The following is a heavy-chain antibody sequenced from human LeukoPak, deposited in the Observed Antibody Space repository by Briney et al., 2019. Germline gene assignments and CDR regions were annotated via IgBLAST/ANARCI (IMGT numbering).Heavy chain of an antibody. CDR3: ARLISTSSSRFSDY. CDR1: GFTLSSYA. D-gene: IGHD6-6*01. V-gene: IGHV3-23*01. J-gene: IGHJ4*02. CDR2: ISISGENT. Sequence: GGSLRLSCAASGFTLSSYAMSWVRQAPGKGLEWVSAISISGENTYYAESVKGRFTISRDTSRNTLYLQMHSLRAEDTAVYYCARLISTSSSRFSDYWGQGTLVTVSS.